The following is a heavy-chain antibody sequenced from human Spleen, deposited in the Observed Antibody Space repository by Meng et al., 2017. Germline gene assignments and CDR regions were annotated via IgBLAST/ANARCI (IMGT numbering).Heavy chain of an antibody. CDR3: ARDEDISAAGKLFGYY. CDR2: IDPNNDHT. CDR1: GYTFAAYW. Sequence: QVDLVQAVRDVKKPWASVKLSCKPSGYTFAAYWIHWLLQDPGQGLEWMGRIDPNNDHTQYAQNFQGRVTMTSDTSISTVYMELNGLRSDDTAVYYCARDEDISAAGKLFGYYWGQGTLVTVSS. J-gene: IGHJ4*02. V-gene: IGHV1-2*06. D-gene: IGHD6-13*01.